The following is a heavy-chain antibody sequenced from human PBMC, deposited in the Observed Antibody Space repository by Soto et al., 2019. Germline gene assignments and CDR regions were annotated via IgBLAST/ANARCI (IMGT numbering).Heavy chain of an antibody. J-gene: IGHJ6*03. CDR2: INPNSGGT. V-gene: IGHV1-2*04. CDR1: GYTFTGYY. CDR3: ARSAHSDWNDLSDYYYYMDV. D-gene: IGHD1-1*01. Sequence: ASVKVSCKASGYTFTGYYMHWVRQAPGQGLEWMGWINPNSGGTNYAQKFQGWVTMTRDTSISTAYMELSRLRSDDTAVYYCARSAHSDWNDLSDYYYYMDVWGKGTTVTVSS.